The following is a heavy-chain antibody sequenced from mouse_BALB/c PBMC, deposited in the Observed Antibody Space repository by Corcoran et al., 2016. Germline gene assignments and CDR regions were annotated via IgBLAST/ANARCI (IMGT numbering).Heavy chain of an antibody. CDR2: INPNNGGT. D-gene: IGHD2-14*01. Sequence: EVQLQQSGPELVKPGASVKISCKTSGYTFTEYTMHWVKQSHGKSLEWIGDINPNNGGTIYNQKFKGKATLTVDKSSSTAYMELRSLTSEDTAVYYCARSDYRYLFAYWGQGTLVTVSA. V-gene: IGHV1-18*01. J-gene: IGHJ3*01. CDR3: ARSDYRYLFAY. CDR1: GYTFTEYT.